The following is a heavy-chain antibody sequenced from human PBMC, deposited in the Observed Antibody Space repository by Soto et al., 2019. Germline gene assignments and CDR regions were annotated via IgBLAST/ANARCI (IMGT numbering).Heavy chain of an antibody. CDR1: GFTFSRYW. Sequence: PGGSLRLSCVASGFTFSRYWMHWVRQAPGKGLVWVSVIYSGGSTYYADSVKGRFTISRDNSKNTLYLQMNSLRAEDTAVYYCARENRYFDWLLPEDTGDAFDIWGQGTMVTVSS. J-gene: IGHJ3*02. D-gene: IGHD3-9*01. CDR3: ARENRYFDWLLPEDTGDAFDI. V-gene: IGHV3-53*01. CDR2: IYSGGST.